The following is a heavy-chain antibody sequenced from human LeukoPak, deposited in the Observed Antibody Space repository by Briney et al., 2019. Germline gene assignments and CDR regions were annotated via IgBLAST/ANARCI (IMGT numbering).Heavy chain of an antibody. Sequence: GGSLRLSCAASGFSFSVHWMAWVRQAPEKGLEWVATIKPDGSETHYEDSMKGRFSISRDNAKNSLYLQMNSLRADDTAMYYCARLLVTMLREDPGGFYFDLWGRGTLVSVSS. J-gene: IGHJ2*01. D-gene: IGHD3-10*01. V-gene: IGHV3-7*03. CDR1: GFSFSVHW. CDR3: ARLLVTMLREDPGGFYFDL. CDR2: IKPDGSET.